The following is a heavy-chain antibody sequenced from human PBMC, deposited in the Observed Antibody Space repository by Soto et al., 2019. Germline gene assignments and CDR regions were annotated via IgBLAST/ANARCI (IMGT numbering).Heavy chain of an antibody. J-gene: IGHJ6*02. Sequence: PGGSLRLSCAASGFTFSSYSMNWVRQGPGKGLEWVSYISSSSSTIYYADSVKGRFTISRDNAKNSLYLQMDSLRDEDTAVYYCASRTAIDYYYYGMDVWGQGTTVTASS. CDR3: ASRTAIDYYYYGMDV. D-gene: IGHD2-21*02. CDR2: ISSSSSTI. CDR1: GFTFSSYS. V-gene: IGHV3-48*02.